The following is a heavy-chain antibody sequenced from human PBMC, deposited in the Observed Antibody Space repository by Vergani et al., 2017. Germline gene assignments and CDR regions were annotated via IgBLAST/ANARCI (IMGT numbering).Heavy chain of an antibody. CDR2: INSDGDST. Sequence: VPLVESGGGLVQPGGSLRLSCTASGFTFSNYWLQWVRQAPGKGLMWVSRINSDGDSTSDADSVNGRFTISRDNAKNTLYLQMDSLRAEDTAVYYCARDGWELLDYFYYMDVWGKGTTVTVSS. CDR1: GFTFSNYW. V-gene: IGHV3-74*01. J-gene: IGHJ6*03. CDR3: ARDGWELLDYFYYMDV. D-gene: IGHD1-26*01.